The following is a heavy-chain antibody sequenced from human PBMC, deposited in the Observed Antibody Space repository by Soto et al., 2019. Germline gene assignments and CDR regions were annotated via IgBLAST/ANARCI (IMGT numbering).Heavy chain of an antibody. CDR2: IYYTGST. J-gene: IGHJ5*02. V-gene: IGHV4-31*03. Sequence: PSETLSLTCTVSGGSISSGGYYWSWIRQHPGKGLEWIGYIYYTGSTYYNPSLKSRVTISVDTSKNQFSLKLSSVTAADTAVYYCARVSVGGYYKYNWLDPWGQGALVTVSS. CDR1: GGSISSGGYY. D-gene: IGHD3-3*01. CDR3: ARVSVGGYYKYNWLDP.